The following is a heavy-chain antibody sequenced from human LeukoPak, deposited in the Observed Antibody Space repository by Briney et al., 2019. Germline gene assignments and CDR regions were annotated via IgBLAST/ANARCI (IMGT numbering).Heavy chain of an antibody. J-gene: IGHJ4*02. Sequence: GRSLRLSCAASGFTFSSYAMHWVRQAPGKGLEWVAVISYDGSNKFYADSVKGRFTISRDNSKNTLYLQMNSLRAEDTAVYYCARDGRGSYPGAFDYWGQGTLVTVSS. V-gene: IGHV3-30-3*01. D-gene: IGHD1-26*01. CDR3: ARDGRGSYPGAFDY. CDR1: GFTFSSYA. CDR2: ISYDGSNK.